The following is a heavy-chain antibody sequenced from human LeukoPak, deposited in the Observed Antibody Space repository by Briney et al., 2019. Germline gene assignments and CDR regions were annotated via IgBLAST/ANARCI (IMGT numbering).Heavy chain of an antibody. Sequence: PSETLSLTCTVSGGSISSYYWSWIRQPPGKGLEWIGYIYYSGSTNYNPSLKSRVTISVDTSKTQFSLKLSSVTAADTAVYYCARAGSTLDWFGGNYYYYYMDVWGKGTTVTVSS. V-gene: IGHV4-59*01. D-gene: IGHD2-2*01. CDR1: GGSISSYY. CDR2: IYYSGST. J-gene: IGHJ6*03. CDR3: ARAGSTLDWFGGNYYYYYMDV.